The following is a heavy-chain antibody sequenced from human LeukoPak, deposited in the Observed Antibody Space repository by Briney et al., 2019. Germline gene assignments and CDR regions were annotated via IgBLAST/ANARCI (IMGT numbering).Heavy chain of an antibody. J-gene: IGHJ4*02. D-gene: IGHD3-22*01. CDR3: ARLDYYDSSGYPDY. CDR1: GYSFTNYW. CDR2: IYPDDSDT. V-gene: IGHV5-51*01. Sequence: GESLKISCKGSGYSFTNYWIGWVRQMPGKGLEWMGIIYPDDSDTRYSPSFQGQVTISADKSISTAYLQWSSLKASDTAMYYCARLDYYDSSGYPDYWGQGTLVTVSS.